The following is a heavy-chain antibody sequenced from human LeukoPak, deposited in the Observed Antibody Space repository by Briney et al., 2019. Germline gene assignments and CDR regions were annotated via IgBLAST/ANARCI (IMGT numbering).Heavy chain of an antibody. CDR3: ARDPLEAPGFQH. J-gene: IGHJ1*01. V-gene: IGHV4-39*07. Sequence: PSETLSLTCTVSGGSIIRSRYYWGWIRQPPGKGLQWIGSIYYSGGTYYNPSLKSRVTILVDTSKNQFSLKLNSVTAADTAVYYCARDPLEAPGFQHWGQGTLVTVSS. CDR2: IYYSGGT. CDR1: GGSIIRSRYY.